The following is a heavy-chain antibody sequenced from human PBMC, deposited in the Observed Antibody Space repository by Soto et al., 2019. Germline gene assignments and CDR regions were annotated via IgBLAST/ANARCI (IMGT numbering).Heavy chain of an antibody. CDR1: GGSIRSRGLY. CDR3: AREAIFGSVYYFDY. CDR2: IYHSGIT. V-gene: IGHV4-31*03. Sequence: SETLSLTCTVSGGSIRSRGLYWNWIRQYPGKGLEWIGYIYHSGITSYNPSLKTRVTISVDTSKNQFSLKLSSLTAADTAVYYCAREAIFGSVYYFDYWGQGTLVTVSS. D-gene: IGHD3-3*01. J-gene: IGHJ4*02.